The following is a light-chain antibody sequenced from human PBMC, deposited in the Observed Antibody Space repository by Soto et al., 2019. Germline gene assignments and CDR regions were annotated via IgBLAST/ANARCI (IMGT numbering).Light chain of an antibody. CDR1: EDITNY. CDR3: QQYDYLPYT. V-gene: IGKV1-33*01. Sequence: DIQMTQSPSSLSASVGDKVTITYQADEDITNYLNWYQQKAGKAPKLLIYDASNLETGVPSRFSGSGSGTEFTFTISSLQPEDFATYYCQQYDYLPYTFGQGTKLEIK. CDR2: DAS. J-gene: IGKJ2*01.